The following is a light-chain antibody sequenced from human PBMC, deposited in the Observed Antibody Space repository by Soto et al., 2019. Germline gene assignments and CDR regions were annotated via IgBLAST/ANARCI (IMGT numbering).Light chain of an antibody. CDR3: QQYNSYPWT. J-gene: IGKJ1*01. CDR2: KAS. V-gene: IGKV1-5*03. CDR1: QSISSW. Sequence: DIQMTQSPSTLSASVGDRVTINCRASQSISSWLAWYQQKPGKAPKLLIYKASSLESGVPSRFSGSGSGTEFTLTISSLQSDDFATYYCQQYNSYPWTFGQGTKVEIK.